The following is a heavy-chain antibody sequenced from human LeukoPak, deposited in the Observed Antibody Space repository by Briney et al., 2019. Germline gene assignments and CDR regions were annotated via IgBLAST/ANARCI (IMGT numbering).Heavy chain of an antibody. CDR3: ATSMVRGVIRGYWYFDL. D-gene: IGHD3-10*01. CDR2: ISSSSSYI. V-gene: IGHV3-11*06. J-gene: IGHJ2*01. Sequence: GGSLRLSCAASGFTFSDYYMSWIRRAPGKGLEWVSYISSSSSYINYADSVKGRFTISRDNAKSSLYLQMTSLRAEDTAVYYCATSMVRGVIRGYWYFDLWGRGTLVTVSS. CDR1: GFTFSDYY.